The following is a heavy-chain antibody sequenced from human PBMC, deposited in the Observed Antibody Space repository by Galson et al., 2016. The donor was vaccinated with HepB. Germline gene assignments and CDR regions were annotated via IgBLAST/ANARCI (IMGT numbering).Heavy chain of an antibody. J-gene: IGHJ4*02. CDR2: ISGSGGYT. D-gene: IGHD3-22*01. V-gene: IGHV3-23*01. CDR3: ATLGDSSGSYYGIFDW. CDR1: GLSFSSFG. Sequence: SLRLSCAASGLSFSSFGMGWARQAPGKGLEWVSGISGSGGYTYNADSVRGRFTISRDNTKNTVYLQMRGLRVEDTALYYCATLGDSSGSYYGIFDWWGQGTLVTVSS.